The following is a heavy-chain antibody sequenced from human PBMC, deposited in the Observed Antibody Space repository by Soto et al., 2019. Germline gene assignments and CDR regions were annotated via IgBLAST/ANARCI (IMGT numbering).Heavy chain of an antibody. Sequence: GVPLRLSCTASGFTLRSYAMSWGSQAPGKGLEWVSGISGSGGSTYYADSVKGRFTISRDNSKNTLYLQMNSLRAEDTAVYYCAKEHITIFRLVNPYGMDVWGHGTTVTVSS. J-gene: IGHJ6*02. CDR3: AKEHITIFRLVNPYGMDV. CDR2: ISGSGGST. V-gene: IGHV3-23*01. D-gene: IGHD3-3*01. CDR1: GFTLRSYA.